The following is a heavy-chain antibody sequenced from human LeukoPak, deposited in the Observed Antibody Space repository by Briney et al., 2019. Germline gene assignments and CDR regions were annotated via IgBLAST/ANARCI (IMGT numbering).Heavy chain of an antibody. CDR2: ISGSYGST. V-gene: IGHV3-23*01. CDR3: AEGPMTTVTTGNFDY. D-gene: IGHD4-17*01. J-gene: IGHJ4*02. Sequence: WVSTISGSYGSTYYADSLKGRFTISIDSSKNTLYLQMDSLRAEDTAVYYCAEGPMTTVTTGNFDYWGQGTLVTVSS.